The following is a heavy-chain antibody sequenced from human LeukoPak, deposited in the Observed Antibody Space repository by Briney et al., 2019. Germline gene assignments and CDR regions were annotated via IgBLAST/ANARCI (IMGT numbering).Heavy chain of an antibody. J-gene: IGHJ4*02. V-gene: IGHV1-2*02. CDR3: ARVYYYYDSSGILTLYFDY. CDR2: INPNSGDT. CDR1: GYTFTGYY. Sequence: GASVKVSCKASGYTFTGYYIHWVRQAPGQGLECMGWINPNSGDTNYAPKFQGRVTMTRDTSISTAYMELSRLRSDDTAVYYCARVYYYYDSSGILTLYFDYWGQGTLVTVSS. D-gene: IGHD3-22*01.